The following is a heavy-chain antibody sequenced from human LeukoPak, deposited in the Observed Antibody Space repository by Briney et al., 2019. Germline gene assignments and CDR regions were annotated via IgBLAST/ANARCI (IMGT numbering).Heavy chain of an antibody. V-gene: IGHV3-33*01. J-gene: IGHJ6*02. CDR3: ARDPYPRYDSSGYYRSTHYYYYGMDV. Sequence: GGSLRLSCAASGFTFSSYGMHWVRQAPGKGLEWVAVIWYDGSNKYYADSVKGRFTISRDNSKNTLYLQMNSLRAEDTAVYYCARDPYPRYDSSGYYRSTHYYYYGMDVWGQGTTVTVSS. D-gene: IGHD3-22*01. CDR1: GFTFSSYG. CDR2: IWYDGSNK.